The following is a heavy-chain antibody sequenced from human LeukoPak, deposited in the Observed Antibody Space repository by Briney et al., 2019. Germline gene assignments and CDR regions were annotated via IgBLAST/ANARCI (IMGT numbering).Heavy chain of an antibody. CDR3: ARDLSGDVLTAPFDY. CDR2: IIPIFGTA. Sequence: SVKVSCKASGGTFSSYAISWVRQAPGHGLEWMGGIIPIFGTANYAQKFQGRVTITADKSTSTAYMELSSLRSEDTAVYYCARDLSGDVLTAPFDYWGQGTLVTVSS. V-gene: IGHV1-69*06. CDR1: GGTFSSYA. D-gene: IGHD1-1*01. J-gene: IGHJ4*02.